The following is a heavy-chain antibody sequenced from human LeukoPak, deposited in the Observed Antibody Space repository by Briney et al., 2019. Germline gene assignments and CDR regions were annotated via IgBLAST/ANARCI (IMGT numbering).Heavy chain of an antibody. D-gene: IGHD5-12*01. CDR2: ISGSGGST. Sequence: PGGSLRLSCAASGFTFSSYAMSWVRQAPGKGLEWVSAISGSGGSTYYADSVKGRFTISRDNSKNTLYLQMNSLRAEDTAVYYCAKAGWLRYMAPVDYYYGMDVWGQGTTVTVSS. CDR3: AKAGWLRYMAPVDYYYGMDV. J-gene: IGHJ6*02. CDR1: GFTFSSYA. V-gene: IGHV3-23*01.